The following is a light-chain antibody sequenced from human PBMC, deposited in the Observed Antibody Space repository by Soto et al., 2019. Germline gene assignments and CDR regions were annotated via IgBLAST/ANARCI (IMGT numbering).Light chain of an antibody. Sequence: ELVLTQSPGPLSLSPGERATLSCRASQSVSSSYLAWYQQKPGQAPRLLIYGASSRATGIPDRFSGSGSGAVFTLTISRLEPECFAVYYCQQYGSSGTFGQGTKVDIK. CDR2: GAS. CDR1: QSVSSSY. CDR3: QQYGSSGT. J-gene: IGKJ1*01. V-gene: IGKV3-20*01.